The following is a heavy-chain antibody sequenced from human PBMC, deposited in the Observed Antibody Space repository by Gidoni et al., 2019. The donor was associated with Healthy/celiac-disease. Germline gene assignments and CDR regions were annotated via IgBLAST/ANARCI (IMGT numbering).Heavy chain of an antibody. J-gene: IGHJ4*02. CDR2: IRGSGGST. CDR3: AKEGRQLSLY. CDR1: GFTFSSYA. D-gene: IGHD5-18*01. V-gene: IGHV3-23*01. Sequence: EVQLLESGGGLVQPGGSMRLSSDASGFTFSSYAMSWVRQAPGKGLEWVSAIRGSGGSTYYADSVKGRFTISRDNSKNTLYLQMNSLGAEDTAVYYCAKEGRQLSLYWGQGTLVTVSS.